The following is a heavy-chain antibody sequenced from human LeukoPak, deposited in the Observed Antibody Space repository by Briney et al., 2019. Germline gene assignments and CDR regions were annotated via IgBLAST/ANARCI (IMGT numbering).Heavy chain of an antibody. CDR1: GGSISSGGYF. Sequence: PSETLSLTCSVSGGSISSGGYFWNWIRQPPGKGLEWIVYIRSSGTAHYHPSLKSRITISLDRSKNQFSLKLSPVTAADTAVYYCARAGIVGAPGAFDIWGQGTMVTVSS. CDR3: ARAGIVGAPGAFDI. D-gene: IGHD1-26*01. J-gene: IGHJ3*02. V-gene: IGHV4-30-2*01. CDR2: IRSSGTA.